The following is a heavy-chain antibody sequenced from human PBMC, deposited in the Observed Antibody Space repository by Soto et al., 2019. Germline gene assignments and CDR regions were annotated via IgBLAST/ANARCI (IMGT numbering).Heavy chain of an antibody. Sequence: QVQLVESGGGVVQTGRSLRLSCAGSGFTFSSYGMHWVRLAPGKGLEWLAAISHDGISTYYADSVNGRFTISRDDSKNTLYLQMNSLRVEDTTVYYCAKSPWVATVVPCHHLGQGTVVTVSS. CDR2: ISHDGIST. V-gene: IGHV3-30*18. D-gene: IGHD2-15*01. J-gene: IGHJ5*02. CDR1: GFTFSSYG. CDR3: AKSPWVATVVPCHH.